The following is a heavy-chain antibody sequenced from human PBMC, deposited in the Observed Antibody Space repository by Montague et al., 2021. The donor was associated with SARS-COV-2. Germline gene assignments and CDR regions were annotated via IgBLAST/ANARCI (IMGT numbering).Heavy chain of an antibody. Sequence: SETLSLTCAVSGGSISSSNWWSWVRQPPGKGLEWIREIYHSGSTNYNPXXKSRVTISVDKSKNQFSLKLSSVTAADTAVYYCARMALASSSSDFDYWGQGTLVTVSS. CDR2: IYHSGST. J-gene: IGHJ4*02. CDR3: ARMALASSSSDFDY. V-gene: IGHV4-4*02. CDR1: GGSISSSNW. D-gene: IGHD6-6*01.